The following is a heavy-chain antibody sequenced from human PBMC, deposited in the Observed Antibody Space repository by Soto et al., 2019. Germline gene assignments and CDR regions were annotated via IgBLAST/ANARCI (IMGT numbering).Heavy chain of an antibody. D-gene: IGHD6-6*01. CDR1: GGTFSSYA. V-gene: IGHV1-69*13. Sequence: SVKVSCKASGGTFSSYAISWVRQAPGQGLEWMGGIIPIFGTANYAQKFQGRVTITADESTSTAYMELSSLRSEDTAVYYCARDPSSSDAFDIWGQGTMVTVSS. J-gene: IGHJ3*02. CDR3: ARDPSSSDAFDI. CDR2: IIPIFGTA.